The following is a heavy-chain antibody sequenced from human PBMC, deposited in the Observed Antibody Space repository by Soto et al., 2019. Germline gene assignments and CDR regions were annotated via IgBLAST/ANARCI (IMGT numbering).Heavy chain of an antibody. CDR1: GGSISSGGYY. V-gene: IGHV4-31*03. J-gene: IGHJ4*02. CDR3: ARELGGYSSSWIDY. D-gene: IGHD6-13*01. Sequence: QVQLQESGPGLVKPSQTLSLTCTVSGGSISSGGYYWSWIRQHPGKGLEWIGYIYYSGRTYYNPSLKSRVTISVHTSKNRFSLKLSSVTAADTAVYYCARELGGYSSSWIDYWGQGTLVTVSS. CDR2: IYYSGRT.